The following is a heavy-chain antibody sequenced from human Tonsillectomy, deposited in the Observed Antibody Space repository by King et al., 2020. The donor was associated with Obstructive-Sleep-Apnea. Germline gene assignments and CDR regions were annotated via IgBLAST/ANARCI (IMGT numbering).Heavy chain of an antibody. D-gene: IGHD3-9*01. Sequence: VQLVESGAEVKKPGASVKVSCKASGYTFTGYYLHWVRQAPGQGLEWMGWINPNSGGTNYGQKFQGWVTMTRDTSISTAYMELSRLRSDDTAVYYCALVGNDIWTGYSFDYWGQGTLVTVSS. CDR1: GYTFTGYY. CDR2: INPNSGGT. CDR3: ALVGNDIWTGYSFDY. J-gene: IGHJ4*02. V-gene: IGHV1-2*04.